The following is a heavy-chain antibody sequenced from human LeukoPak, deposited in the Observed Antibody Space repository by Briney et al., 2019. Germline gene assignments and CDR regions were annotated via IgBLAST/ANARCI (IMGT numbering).Heavy chain of an antibody. CDR3: ARDSGTTGEVKFDP. V-gene: IGHV4-4*07. CDR2: IYTSGST. CDR1: GGSISSYY. D-gene: IGHD3-10*01. J-gene: IGHJ5*02. Sequence: SETLSLTCTASGGSISSYYWSWLRQPAGKGLEGIGRIYTSGSTTYNPSLKSRVTMSVDTSKNQFSLKLSSVTAADMAVYYCARDSGTTGEVKFDPWGQGTLVTVSS.